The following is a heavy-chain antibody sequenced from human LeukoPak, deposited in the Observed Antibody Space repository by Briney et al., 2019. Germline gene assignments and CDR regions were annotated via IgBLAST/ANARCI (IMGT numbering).Heavy chain of an antibody. J-gene: IGHJ3*02. CDR2: IYYSGST. CDR3: ARVRVYDYGGNPDAFDI. CDR1: GGSISSGGYY. D-gene: IGHD4-23*01. V-gene: IGHV4-31*03. Sequence: SETLSLTCTVSGGSISSGGYYWSWIRQHPGKGLEWIGYIYYSGSTYYNPSLKSRVTISVDTSKNQFSLKLSSMTAADTAVYYCARVRVYDYGGNPDAFDIWGQGTMVTVSS.